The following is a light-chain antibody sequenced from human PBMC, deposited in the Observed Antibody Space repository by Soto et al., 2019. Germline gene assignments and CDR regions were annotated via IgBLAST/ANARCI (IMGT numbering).Light chain of an antibody. V-gene: IGLV2-8*01. Sequence: ALTQPPSASGSPGQSITISCTGTSSDVGGYDFVSWYQQHPGKAPKLMIYEVTKRPSGVPDRFSGSKSGNTASLTVSGLQPEDEADYYCSSYAASNKHVFGTGTKVTVL. CDR3: SSYAASNKHV. J-gene: IGLJ1*01. CDR2: EVT. CDR1: SSDVGGYDF.